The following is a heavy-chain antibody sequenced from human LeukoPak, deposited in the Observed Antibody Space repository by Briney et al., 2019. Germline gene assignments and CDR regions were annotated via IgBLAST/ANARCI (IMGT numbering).Heavy chain of an antibody. Sequence: ASVKVSCKASGYTFTSYGISWVRQAPGQGLEWMGWISAYNGNTNYAQKLQGRVTMTTDTSTSTAYMELRSLRSDDTAVYYRARGAVAGDYYYYGMDVWGQGTTVTVSS. CDR3: ARGAVAGDYYYYGMDV. CDR2: ISAYNGNT. CDR1: GYTFTSYG. V-gene: IGHV1-18*01. D-gene: IGHD6-19*01. J-gene: IGHJ6*02.